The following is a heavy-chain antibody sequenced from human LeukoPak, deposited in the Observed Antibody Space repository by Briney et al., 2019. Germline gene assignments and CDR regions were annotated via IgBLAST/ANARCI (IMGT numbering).Heavy chain of an antibody. J-gene: IGHJ4*02. CDR2: ISSSGSTI. V-gene: IGHV3-48*03. Sequence: GGSLRLSCAASGFTFSSYEMNWVRQAPGKGLEWVSYISSSGSTIYYADSVKGRFTISRDNAKNSLYLQMNSLRAEDTAVYYCARSSSMVTFDYWGQGTLVTVSS. D-gene: IGHD5-18*01. CDR3: ARSSSMVTFDY. CDR1: GFTFSSYE.